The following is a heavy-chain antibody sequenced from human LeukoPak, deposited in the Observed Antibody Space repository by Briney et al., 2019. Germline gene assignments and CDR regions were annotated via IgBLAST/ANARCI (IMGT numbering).Heavy chain of an antibody. CDR1: GYTFTSYG. D-gene: IGHD3-10*01. CDR2: ISAYNGNT. Sequence: ASVKVSCKASGYTFTSYGIRWVRQAPGQGLEWMGWISAYNGNTSYAQKFQGRVTMTRDMSTSTVYMELSSLRSEDTAVYYCARESWAFDIWGQGTMVTVSS. J-gene: IGHJ3*02. V-gene: IGHV1-18*01. CDR3: ARESWAFDI.